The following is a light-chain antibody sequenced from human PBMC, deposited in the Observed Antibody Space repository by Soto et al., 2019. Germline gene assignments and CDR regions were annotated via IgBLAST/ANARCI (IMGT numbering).Light chain of an antibody. Sequence: ELVLTQSPATLSLSPGERASLSCRASQSVSTYLAWYQQIPGQAPRLLIFDASNRAPGIPARFSGSGSGTDFTLTISRLEPEDFAVYYCQQYGSSPRTFGQGTKVDIK. CDR1: QSVSTY. J-gene: IGKJ1*01. V-gene: IGKV3-20*01. CDR2: DAS. CDR3: QQYGSSPRT.